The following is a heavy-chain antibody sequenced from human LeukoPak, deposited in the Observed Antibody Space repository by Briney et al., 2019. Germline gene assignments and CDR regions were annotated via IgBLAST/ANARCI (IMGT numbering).Heavy chain of an antibody. CDR3: ARVGRLKRNEDAFDI. V-gene: IGHV1-18*01. D-gene: IGHD3-10*01. J-gene: IGHJ3*02. CDR1: GYTFTSYG. Sequence: ASVKVSCKASGYTFTSYGISWVRQAPGQGLEWMGWISAYNGNTNYAQKLQGRVTMTRDTSISTAYMELSRLRSDDPAVYYGARVGRLKRNEDAFDIWGEGTMVTVSS. CDR2: ISAYNGNT.